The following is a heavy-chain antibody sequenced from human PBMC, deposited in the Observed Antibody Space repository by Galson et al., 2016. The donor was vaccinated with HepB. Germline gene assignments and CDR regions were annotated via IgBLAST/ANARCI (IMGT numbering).Heavy chain of an antibody. V-gene: IGHV3-23*01. D-gene: IGHD3-10*01. CDR3: ARGGATPMVLKY. CDR2: ISRSGDSR. J-gene: IGHJ4*02. Sequence: SLRLSCAASGFTFNNYGMTWVRQAPGKGLEVVSSISRSGDSRDYADSVKGRFTISRDNSKNTLSLQMNSLRAEDTAVYYCARGGATPMVLKYWGQGNLVTVSS. CDR1: GFTFNNYG.